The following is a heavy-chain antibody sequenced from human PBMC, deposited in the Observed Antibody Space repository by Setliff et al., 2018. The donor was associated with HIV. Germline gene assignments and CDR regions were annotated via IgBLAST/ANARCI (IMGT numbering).Heavy chain of an antibody. D-gene: IGHD3-10*01. CDR3: ARDTTFGYGSGSVDY. J-gene: IGHJ4*02. Sequence: PSETLSLTCTVSGGSISSGDYYWSWIRQPPGKGLEWIGYIYYSGSTYYNPSLKSRVTISVDTSKNQFSLKLSSMTAADTAVYYCARDTTFGYGSGSVDYWGQGTLVTVSS. CDR2: IYYSGST. CDR1: GGSISSGDYY. V-gene: IGHV4-30-4*08.